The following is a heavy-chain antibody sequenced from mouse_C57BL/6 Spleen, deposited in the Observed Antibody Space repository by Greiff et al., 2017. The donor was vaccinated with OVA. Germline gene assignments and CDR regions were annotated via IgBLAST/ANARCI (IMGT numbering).Heavy chain of an antibody. D-gene: IGHD1-1*01. CDR3: TREGTTVVATPYIDY. CDR2: IDPETGGT. CDR1: GYTFTDYE. Sequence: VQLQQSGAELVRPGASVTLSCKASGYTFTDYEMHWVKQTPVHGLEWIGAIDPETGGTAYNQKFKGKAILTADKSSSTAYMELRSLTSEDSAVYYCTREGTTVVATPYIDYWGQGTTLTVSS. J-gene: IGHJ2*01. V-gene: IGHV1-15*01.